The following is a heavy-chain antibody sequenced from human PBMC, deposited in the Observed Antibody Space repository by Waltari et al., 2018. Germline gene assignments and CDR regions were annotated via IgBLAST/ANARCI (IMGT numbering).Heavy chain of an antibody. V-gene: IGHV4-38-2*02. D-gene: IGHD3-22*01. Sequence: QVQLQESGPGLVKPSETLSLTCTVSGYSISSGYYWGWIRQPPGKGLEWIGSIYHSGSTYSTPSLKSRVTISVDTSKNQFSLKLSSVTAADTAVYYCASSWNYYDSSGRNWFDPWGQGTLVTVSS. CDR2: IYHSGST. J-gene: IGHJ5*02. CDR3: ASSWNYYDSSGRNWFDP. CDR1: GYSISSGYY.